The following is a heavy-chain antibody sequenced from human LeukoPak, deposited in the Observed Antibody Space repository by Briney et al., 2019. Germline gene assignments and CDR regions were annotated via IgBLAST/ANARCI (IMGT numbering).Heavy chain of an antibody. CDR2: ISAYNGNT. D-gene: IGHD3-3*01. V-gene: IGHV1-18*01. Sequence: GASVEVSCKASGYTFTSYGISWVRQAPGQGLEWMGWISAYNGNTNYAQKLQGRVTMTTDTSTSTAYMELRSLRSDDTAVYYCARGNSYYDFWSGYSLFDYWGQGTLVTVSS. J-gene: IGHJ4*02. CDR1: GYTFTSYG. CDR3: ARGNSYYDFWSGYSLFDY.